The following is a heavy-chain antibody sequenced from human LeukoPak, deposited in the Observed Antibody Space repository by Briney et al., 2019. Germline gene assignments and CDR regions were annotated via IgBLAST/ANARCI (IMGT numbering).Heavy chain of an antibody. CDR3: AKDGVAYCGGDCYSAPTDY. CDR2: ISYDGSNK. J-gene: IGHJ4*02. D-gene: IGHD2-21*02. CDR1: GFTFSSYG. Sequence: HPGGSLRLSCAASGFTFSSYGMHWVRQAPGKGLEWVAVISYDGSNKYYADSVKGRFTISRDNSKNTLYLQMNSLRAEDTAVYYCAKDGVAYCGGDCYSAPTDYWGRGTLVTVSS. V-gene: IGHV3-30*18.